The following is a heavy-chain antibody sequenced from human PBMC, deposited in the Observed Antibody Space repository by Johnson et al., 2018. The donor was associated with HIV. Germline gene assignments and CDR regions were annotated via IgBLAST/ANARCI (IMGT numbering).Heavy chain of an antibody. CDR2: IKQDGSEK. J-gene: IGHJ3*02. V-gene: IGHV3-7*01. Sequence: VQLVESGGGVVRPGGSLRLSCAASGFTFDDYGMSWVRQAPGKGLEWVANIKQDGSEKYYVDSVKGRFTISRDNAKNSLYLQMNSLRAEDTAVYYCVRGLDIWGQGTMVTVAS. CDR3: VRGLDI. CDR1: GFTFDDYG.